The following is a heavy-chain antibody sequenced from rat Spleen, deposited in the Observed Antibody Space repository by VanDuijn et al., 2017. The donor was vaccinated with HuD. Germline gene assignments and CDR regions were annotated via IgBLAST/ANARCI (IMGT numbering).Heavy chain of an antibody. CDR3: TRDRILRSTGFDY. J-gene: IGHJ2*01. CDR2: INYDGSST. CDR1: GFIFSNYG. D-gene: IGHD1-6*01. V-gene: IGHV5-20*01. Sequence: EVQLVESGGGLVQPGRSIKLSCGASGFIFSNYGMAWVLQAPTNGLEWVASINYDGSSTYYRDSMKGRFSISIDNAKSTLYLQMDSLRSEDTATYYCTRDRILRSTGFDYWGQGVVVTVSS.